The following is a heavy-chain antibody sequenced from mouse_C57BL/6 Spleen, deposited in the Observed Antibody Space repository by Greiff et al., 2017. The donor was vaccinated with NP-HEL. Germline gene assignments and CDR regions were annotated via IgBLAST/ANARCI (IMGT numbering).Heavy chain of an antibody. D-gene: IGHD3-2*02. J-gene: IGHJ2*01. CDR3: ARSGRGQLRLDFDY. Sequence: QVQLQQPGAELVMPGASVKLSCKASGYTFTSYWMHWVKQRPGQGLEWIGEIDPSDSYTNYNQKFKGKSTLTVDKSSSTAYMQLSSLTSEDSAVYYCARSGRGQLRLDFDYWGQGTTLTVSS. V-gene: IGHV1-69*01. CDR1: GYTFTSYW. CDR2: IDPSDSYT.